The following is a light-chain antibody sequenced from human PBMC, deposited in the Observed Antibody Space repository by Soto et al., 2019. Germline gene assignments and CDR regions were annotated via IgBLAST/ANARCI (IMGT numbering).Light chain of an antibody. J-gene: IGKJ2*01. V-gene: IGKV3-15*01. CDR1: QSMSTN. CDR3: QQYNNWPYT. Sequence: EIVMTQSPATLSVSPGERATLSCRASQSMSTNLAWYQQKPGQAPRLLVFGASTRATGIPARCSGSGSGAESTITISSLQSEDFAIYYCQQYNNWPYTFGQGTKLEIK. CDR2: GAS.